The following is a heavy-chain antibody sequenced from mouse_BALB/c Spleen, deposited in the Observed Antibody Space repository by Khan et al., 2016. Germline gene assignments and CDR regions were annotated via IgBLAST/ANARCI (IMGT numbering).Heavy chain of an antibody. D-gene: IGHD2-1*01. Sequence: QIQLVQSGPELKKPGETVRISCKASGYTFTTAGMQWVQKMPGKGLKWIGWINTHSGVPKYAEDFKGRFAFSLETSASPAYLQIRNLKNGDTATYFCARTVGNYGDFDYWGHGTTLTFSS. CDR1: GYTFTTAG. CDR2: INTHSGVP. J-gene: IGHJ2*01. CDR3: ARTVGNYGDFDY. V-gene: IGHV9-4*02.